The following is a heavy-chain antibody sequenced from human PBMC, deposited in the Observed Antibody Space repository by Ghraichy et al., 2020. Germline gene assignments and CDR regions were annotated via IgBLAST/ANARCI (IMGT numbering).Heavy chain of an antibody. J-gene: IGHJ4*02. CDR1: GFTFSSYA. CDR2: ISGSGGST. Sequence: SCAASGFTFSSYAMSWVRQAPGKGLEWVSAISGSGGSTYYADSVKGRFTISRDNSKNTLYLQMNSLRAEDTAVYYCAKWGGSGYVKRVPTKLYYFDYWGQGTLVTVSS. V-gene: IGHV3-23*01. CDR3: AKWGGSGYVKRVPTKLYYFDY. D-gene: IGHD5-12*01.